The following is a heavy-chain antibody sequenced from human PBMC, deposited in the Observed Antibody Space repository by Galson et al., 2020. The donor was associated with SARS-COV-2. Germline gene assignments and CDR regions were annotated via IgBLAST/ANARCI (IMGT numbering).Heavy chain of an antibody. CDR2: VSGSGGST. Sequence: SCAASGFTFTNYGMTWVRQAPGKGLEWVSGVSGSGGSTYYADSVKGRFTISRDNSKNMLYLRMNSLRAEDTALYYCAKVHQMATNSLWFFDLWGRGTLVTVSS. CDR1: GFTFTNYG. CDR3: AKVHQMATNSLWFFDL. D-gene: IGHD5-12*01. V-gene: IGHV3-23*01. J-gene: IGHJ2*01.